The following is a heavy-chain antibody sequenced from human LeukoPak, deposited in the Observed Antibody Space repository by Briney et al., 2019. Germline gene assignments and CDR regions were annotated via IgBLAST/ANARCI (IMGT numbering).Heavy chain of an antibody. Sequence: PGGSLRLSCAASGFTFNNYVINWVRQAPGKGLEWVSGISGSGSGTSYADSVKGRFTISRDNSKNTLYLQMNSLRAEDTAVYYCARDRGGGFDYWGQGTLVTVSS. CDR2: ISGSGSGT. CDR1: GFTFNNYV. V-gene: IGHV3-23*01. J-gene: IGHJ4*02. CDR3: ARDRGGGFDY. D-gene: IGHD2-15*01.